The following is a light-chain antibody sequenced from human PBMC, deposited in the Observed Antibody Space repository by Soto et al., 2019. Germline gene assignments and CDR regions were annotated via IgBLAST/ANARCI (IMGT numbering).Light chain of an antibody. CDR1: QSIASW. CDR3: QQYNSYPWT. Sequence: DIQMTQSPSTLSASIGDRVTITCRASQSIASWLAWYQQKPGKAPNLLIYKASNLESGAPSRFSGSGSGTEFTLIISSLRPDDFATYYCQQYNSYPWTFGQGTKVEIK. J-gene: IGKJ1*01. CDR2: KAS. V-gene: IGKV1-5*03.